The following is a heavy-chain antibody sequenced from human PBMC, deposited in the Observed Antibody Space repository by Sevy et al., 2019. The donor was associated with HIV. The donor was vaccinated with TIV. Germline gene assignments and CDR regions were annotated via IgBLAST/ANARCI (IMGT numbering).Heavy chain of an antibody. CDR2: ISSSSSYI. D-gene: IGHD3-10*01. CDR1: GFTFSSYS. CDR3: ARDLWFGELLENNWFDP. Sequence: GGSLRLSCAASGFTFSSYSMNWVRQAPGNGLEWVSSISSSSSYIYYADSVKGRFTISRDNAKNSLYLQMNSLRAEDTAVYYCARDLWFGELLENNWFDPWGQGTMVTVSS. J-gene: IGHJ5*02. V-gene: IGHV3-21*01.